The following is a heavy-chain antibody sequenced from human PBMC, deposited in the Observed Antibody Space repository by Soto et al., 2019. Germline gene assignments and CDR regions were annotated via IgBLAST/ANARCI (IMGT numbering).Heavy chain of an antibody. V-gene: IGHV1-69*02. Sequence: QVQLVQSGAEVKKPGSSVKVSCKASGGTFSSYTISWVRQAPGQGLEWMGRIIPILGIANYAQKFQGRVTITADKSPSTAYMELSSLRSEDTAVYYCTRGWSRGFDYWGQGTLVTVSS. J-gene: IGHJ4*02. CDR2: IIPILGIA. CDR3: TRGWSRGFDY. D-gene: IGHD6-19*01. CDR1: GGTFSSYT.